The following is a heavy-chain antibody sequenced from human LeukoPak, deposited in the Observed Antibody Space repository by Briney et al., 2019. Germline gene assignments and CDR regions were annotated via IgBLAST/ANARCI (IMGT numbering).Heavy chain of an antibody. V-gene: IGHV1-2*02. Sequence: GASVKVSCKTSGYTFTDYYIHSVRQAPGQRLEFMGWVNPHSGGTSYAAKFRGRVTLTRDTSTTTSYMDLSSLTSDDTAVYYCARDISSLYNGNYAFWGQGTLVTVSS. D-gene: IGHD5-12*01. J-gene: IGHJ4*02. CDR1: GYTFTDYY. CDR3: ARDISSLYNGNYAF. CDR2: VNPHSGGT.